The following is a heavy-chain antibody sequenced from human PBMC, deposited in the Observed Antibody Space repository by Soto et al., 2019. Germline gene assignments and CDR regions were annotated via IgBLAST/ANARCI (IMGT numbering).Heavy chain of an antibody. J-gene: IGHJ4*02. CDR3: ARAISGSYRLDY. CDR1: GYTFTSYD. CDR2: MNPNSGNT. V-gene: IGHV1-8*01. Sequence: QVQLVQSGAEVKKPGASVKVSCKASGYTFTSYDINWVRQATGQGLEWMGWMNPNSGNTGYAQKFHGTVTMTSNPSIRTAYTALSSLKSEDPAVYYCARAISGSYRLDYWGQGTLVTVSS. D-gene: IGHD1-26*01.